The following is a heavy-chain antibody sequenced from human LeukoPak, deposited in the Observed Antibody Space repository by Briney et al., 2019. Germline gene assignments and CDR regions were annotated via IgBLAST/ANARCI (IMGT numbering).Heavy chain of an antibody. J-gene: IGHJ1*01. Sequence: SETLSLTCTVSGGSISSSSYYWGWIRQPPRKGLEWIGSIYYSGSTYYNPSLKSRVTISVDTSKNQFSLKLSSVTAADTAVYYCARHGCRGGSCFDLAEALPLQHWGQGTLVTVSS. CDR3: ARHGCRGGSCFDLAEALPLQH. CDR2: IYYSGST. D-gene: IGHD2-15*01. CDR1: GGSISSSSYY. V-gene: IGHV4-39*01.